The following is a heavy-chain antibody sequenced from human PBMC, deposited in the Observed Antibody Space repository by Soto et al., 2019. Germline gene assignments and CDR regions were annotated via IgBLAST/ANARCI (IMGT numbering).Heavy chain of an antibody. J-gene: IGHJ4*02. CDR2: ISGSGGST. D-gene: IGHD3-16*02. V-gene: IGHV3-23*01. CDR1: GFTFSSYA. Sequence: EVQLLESGGGLVQPGGSLRLSCAASGFTFSSYAMSWVRQAPGKGLEWVSAISGSGGSTYYADSVRGRFTISRDISKKTLYLQMNSVRAEDTAVYYCAKEGPAYDYVWGSYRYTFDYWGQGTLVTVSS. CDR3: AKEGPAYDYVWGSYRYTFDY.